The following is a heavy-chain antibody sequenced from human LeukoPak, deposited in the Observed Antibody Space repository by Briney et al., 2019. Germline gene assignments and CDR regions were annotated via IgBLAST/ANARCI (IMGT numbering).Heavy chain of an antibody. V-gene: IGHV4-61*02. CDR3: ARGRYDYVWGSYRFDY. CDR1: GGSISSGSYY. D-gene: IGHD3-16*02. Sequence: PSQTLSLTCTVSGGSISSGSYYWSWIRQPAGKGLEWIGRIYTSGSTNYNPSLKSRVTISVDTSKNQFFLKLSSVTAADTAVYYCARGRYDYVWGSYRFDYWGQGTLVTVSS. CDR2: IYTSGST. J-gene: IGHJ4*02.